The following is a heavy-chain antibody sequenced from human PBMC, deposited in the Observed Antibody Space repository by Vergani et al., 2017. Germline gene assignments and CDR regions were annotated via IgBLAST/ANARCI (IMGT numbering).Heavy chain of an antibody. D-gene: IGHD3-22*01. CDR3: AGELYYYDSSGYYGDAFDI. J-gene: IGHJ3*02. Sequence: QLVESGGGVVQPGRSLRLSCAASGFTFSSYGMHWVRQAPGKGLEWVSYISSSGSTIYYADSVKGRFTISRDNAKNSLYLQMNSLRAEDTAVYYCAGELYYYDSSGYYGDAFDIWGQGTMVTVSS. CDR2: ISSSGSTI. CDR1: GFTFSSYG. V-gene: IGHV3-48*04.